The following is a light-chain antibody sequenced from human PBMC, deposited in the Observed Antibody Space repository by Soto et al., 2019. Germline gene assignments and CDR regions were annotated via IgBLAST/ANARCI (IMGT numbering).Light chain of an antibody. V-gene: IGLV2-14*03. CDR1: SSDVGGYNY. J-gene: IGLJ1*01. CDR2: DVS. Sequence: QSALTQPASVSGSPGQSITISCTGTSSDVGGYNYVSWYQQHPGKAPKLMIYDVSNRPSGVSYRFSGSKSGNTASLTISGLQAEDEADYSCSSYTSSSTLYVFGTGTKVTVL. CDR3: SSYTSSSTLYV.